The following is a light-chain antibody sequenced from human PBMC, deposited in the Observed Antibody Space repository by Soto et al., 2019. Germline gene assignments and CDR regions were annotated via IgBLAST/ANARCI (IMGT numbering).Light chain of an antibody. Sequence: DIQMTQSPSTLSASVGDRDTITCRASQSISSWLAWYQQKPGKAPKLLIYDASSLESGVPSRFSGSGSGTEFTLTISSLQPDDFATYYCQQYNSYTFGQGTKLEIK. J-gene: IGKJ2*01. CDR2: DAS. CDR1: QSISSW. CDR3: QQYNSYT. V-gene: IGKV1-5*01.